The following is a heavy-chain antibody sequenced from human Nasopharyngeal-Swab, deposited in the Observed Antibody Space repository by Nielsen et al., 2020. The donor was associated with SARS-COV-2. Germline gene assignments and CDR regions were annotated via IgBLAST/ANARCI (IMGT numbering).Heavy chain of an antibody. CDR3: ARDGISSLSYGDDPNDY. CDR2: INTNTGNP. CDR1: GYTFTSYA. V-gene: IGHV7-4-1*02. D-gene: IGHD4-17*01. J-gene: IGHJ4*02. Sequence: ASVKVSCKASGYTFTSYAMNWVRQAPGQGLEWMGWINTNTGNPTYAQGFTGRFVFSLDTSVSTAYLQISSLKAEDTAVYYCARDGISSLSYGDDPNDYWGQGTLVTVS.